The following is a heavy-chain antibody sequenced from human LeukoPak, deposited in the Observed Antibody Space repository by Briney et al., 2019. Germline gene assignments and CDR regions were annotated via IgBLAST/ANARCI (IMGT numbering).Heavy chain of an antibody. V-gene: IGHV3-30-3*01. Sequence: PGRSLRLSCAASGFTFSSYAMHWVRQAPGKGLEWVAVISYDGSNKYYADSVKGRYTISRDNSKNTLYLQMNSLRAEDTAVYYCAREAHGDWGYWGQGTLVTVSS. CDR3: AREAHGDWGY. CDR2: ISYDGSNK. D-gene: IGHD4-17*01. J-gene: IGHJ4*02. CDR1: GFTFSSYA.